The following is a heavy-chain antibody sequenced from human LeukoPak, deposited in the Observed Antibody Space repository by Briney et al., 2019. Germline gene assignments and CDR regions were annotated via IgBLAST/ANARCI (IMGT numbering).Heavy chain of an antibody. CDR1: GYTFTGYY. D-gene: IGHD2-2*01. J-gene: IGHJ5*02. Sequence: ASVKVSCKASGYTFTGYYMHWVRQAPGQGLEWMGWINPNSGGTNYAQKFRGRVTMTRDTSISTAYMELSRLRSDDTAVYYCARVVVVAPNNWFDPWGQGTLVTVSS. CDR2: INPNSGGT. CDR3: ARVVVVAPNNWFDP. V-gene: IGHV1-2*02.